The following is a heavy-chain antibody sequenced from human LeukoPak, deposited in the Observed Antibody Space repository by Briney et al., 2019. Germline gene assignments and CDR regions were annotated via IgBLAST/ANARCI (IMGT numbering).Heavy chain of an antibody. CDR2: IWYDGSNK. Sequence: GGSLRPSCAASGFTFSSYGMPWVREAPGEGRGGGAVIWYDGSNKYYADSVKGRFTISRDNSKNTLYLQMNSLRAEDTAVYYCARVGHNGDYGDLDYWGQGTLVTVSS. D-gene: IGHD4-17*01. CDR3: ARVGHNGDYGDLDY. V-gene: IGHV3-33*01. J-gene: IGHJ4*02. CDR1: GFTFSSYG.